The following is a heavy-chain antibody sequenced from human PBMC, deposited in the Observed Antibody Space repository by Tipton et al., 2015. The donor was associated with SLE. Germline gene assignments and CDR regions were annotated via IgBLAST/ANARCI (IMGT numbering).Heavy chain of an antibody. CDR2: IYHSGST. Sequence: TLSLTCTVSGYSISSGYFWGWIRQPPGKGLEWIGSIYHSGSTYYNPSLKSRVTISVDTSKNQFSLKLSSVTAADTAMYYCARARGYWGQGTLVTVSS. CDR3: ARARGY. J-gene: IGHJ4*02. CDR1: GYSISSGYF. V-gene: IGHV4-38-2*02.